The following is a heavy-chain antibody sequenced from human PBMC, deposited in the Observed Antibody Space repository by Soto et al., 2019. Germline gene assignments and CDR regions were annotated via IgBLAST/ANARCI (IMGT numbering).Heavy chain of an antibody. D-gene: IGHD2-2*01. V-gene: IGHV4-59*01. Sequence: PSETLSLTCTVSGGSISSYYWSWIRQPPGKGLEWIGYIYYSGSTNYNPSLKSRVTISVDTSKNQFSLKLSSVTAADTAVYYCARDCSSTSCYGTSAFDPWGQGTLVTVSS. CDR3: ARDCSSTSCYGTSAFDP. J-gene: IGHJ5*02. CDR1: GGSISSYY. CDR2: IYYSGST.